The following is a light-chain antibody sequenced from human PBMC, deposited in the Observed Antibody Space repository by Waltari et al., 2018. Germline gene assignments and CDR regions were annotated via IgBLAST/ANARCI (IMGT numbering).Light chain of an antibody. CDR1: QSISSW. J-gene: IGKJ1*01. CDR2: DAS. Sequence: DLQMTQSPSTLSASVGDRVTITCRASQSISSWLAWYQKKPGKAPKLLIYDASSLESGVPSRFSGSGSGTEFTLTISSLQPDDFATYYCQQYNSYPVTFGQGTKVEIK. CDR3: QQYNSYPVT. V-gene: IGKV1-5*01.